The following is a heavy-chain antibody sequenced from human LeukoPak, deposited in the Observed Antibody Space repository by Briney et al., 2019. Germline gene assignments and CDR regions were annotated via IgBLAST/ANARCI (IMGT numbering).Heavy chain of an antibody. J-gene: IGHJ4*02. CDR1: GFTFSSYS. CDR3: ASFSIAAPQDFFDY. CDR2: ISSSSTI. Sequence: GGSLRLSCAASGFTFSSYSMNWVRQAPGKGREWVSYISSSSTIYYADSVKGRFTISRDNAKNSLYLQMNSLRDEDTAVYYCASFSIAAPQDFFDYWGQGTLVTVSS. D-gene: IGHD6-6*01. V-gene: IGHV3-48*02.